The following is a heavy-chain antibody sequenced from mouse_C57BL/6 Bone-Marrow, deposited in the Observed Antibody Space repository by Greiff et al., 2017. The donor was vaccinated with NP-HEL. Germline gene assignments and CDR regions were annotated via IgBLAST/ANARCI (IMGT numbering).Heavy chain of an antibody. V-gene: IGHV1-12*01. D-gene: IGHD1-1*01. J-gene: IGHJ1*03. CDR1: GYTFTSYN. CDR3: YGSGDWYFDV. Sequence: QVQLQQSGAELVRPGASVKMSCKASGYTFTSYNMHWVKQTPRQGLEWIGAIYPGNGATSYNQKFKGKATLTVAKSSSTAYMQLSSLTSEDSAVYCCYGSGDWYFDVWGTGTTVTVSS. CDR2: IYPGNGAT.